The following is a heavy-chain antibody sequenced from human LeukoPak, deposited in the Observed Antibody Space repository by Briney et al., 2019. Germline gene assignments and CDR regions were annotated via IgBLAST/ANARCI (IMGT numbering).Heavy chain of an antibody. D-gene: IGHD6-13*01. CDR1: GFTFSSYG. CDR3: AKSGIAAAGTKRGYFDY. CDR2: ISYDGSNK. Sequence: GRSLRLSCAASGFTFSSYGMHWVRQAPGKGLEWVAVISYDGSNKYSADSVKGRFTISRDNSKNTLYVQMNSLRAEDTAVYYCAKSGIAAAGTKRGYFDYWGQGTLVTVSS. J-gene: IGHJ4*02. V-gene: IGHV3-30*18.